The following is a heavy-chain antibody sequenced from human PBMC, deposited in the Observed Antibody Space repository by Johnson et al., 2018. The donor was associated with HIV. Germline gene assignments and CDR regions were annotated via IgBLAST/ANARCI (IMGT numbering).Heavy chain of an antibody. J-gene: IGHJ3*02. CDR2: ISYDGSKT. D-gene: IGHD2/OR15-2a*01. CDR1: GFTFSNYG. V-gene: IGHV3-30*02. CDR3: ARENVLFNAFDI. Sequence: QVQLVESGGGLVQPGGSLRLSCVASGFTFSNYGMHWVRQAPGKGLEWVAFISYDGSKTYYADSVKGRFTISRDNSQKTLYLQMNSLRTEDTAVYYCARENVLFNAFDIWGQGTMVTVSS.